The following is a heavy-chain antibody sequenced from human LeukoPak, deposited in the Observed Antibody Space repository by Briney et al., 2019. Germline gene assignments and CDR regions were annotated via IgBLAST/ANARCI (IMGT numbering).Heavy chain of an antibody. CDR3: AKDPSVYSSSVDY. CDR2: ISGSGGST. Sequence: GGSLRLSCAASGFTFSSYAMSWVRQAPGKGLEWVSDISGSGGSTYYAESVKGRFTISRDNSKNTLYLQMNSLRAEDTAVYYCAKDPSVYSSSVDYWGQGTLVTVSS. J-gene: IGHJ4*02. D-gene: IGHD6-6*01. CDR1: GFTFSSYA. V-gene: IGHV3-23*01.